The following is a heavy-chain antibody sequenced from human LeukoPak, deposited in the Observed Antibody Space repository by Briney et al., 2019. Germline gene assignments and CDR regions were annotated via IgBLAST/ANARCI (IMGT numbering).Heavy chain of an antibody. J-gene: IGHJ4*02. CDR1: GYSFTSYW. CDR2: IYPGDSDT. V-gene: IGHV5-51*01. CDR3: AIQGYCSSTSCYSDY. D-gene: IGHD2-2*02. Sequence: GESLKISCKGSGYSFTSYWIGWVRQMPGKGLEWMGIIYPGDSDTRYSPSFQGQVTISADKSISTAYLQWSSLKASDTAMYYCAIQGYCSSTSCYSDYWGQGTLVTVSS.